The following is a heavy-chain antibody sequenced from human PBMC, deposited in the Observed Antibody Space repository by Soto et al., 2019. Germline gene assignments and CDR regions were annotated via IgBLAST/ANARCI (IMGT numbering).Heavy chain of an antibody. D-gene: IGHD2-2*01. V-gene: IGHV3-72*01. Sequence: EMQLVESGGGLVQPGGSLRLSCAASGFTFSDHYMDWVRQAPGKGLEWVARIRNKANSYATEYAASVKGRFTISRDDSKNSRSLQMSSLRTEDTAVYYCARDPLVAGAASPLGWFDPWGQGTLVTVSS. J-gene: IGHJ5*02. CDR2: IRNKANSYAT. CDR3: ARDPLVAGAASPLGWFDP. CDR1: GFTFSDHY.